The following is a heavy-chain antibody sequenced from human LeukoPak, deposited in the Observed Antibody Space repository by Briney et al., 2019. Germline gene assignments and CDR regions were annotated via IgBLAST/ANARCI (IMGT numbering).Heavy chain of an antibody. J-gene: IGHJ5*02. CDR2: IYTSGST. V-gene: IGHV4-4*09. D-gene: IGHD2-2*02. CDR1: GGSISSYY. CDR3: ARGRYCSSTSCYKSRWFDP. Sequence: SETLSLTCTVSGGSISSYYWSWIRQPPGKGLEWIGYIYTSGSTNYNPSLKSRVTISVDTSKNQFSLKLSSVTAADTAVYYCARGRYCSSTSCYKSRWFDPWGQGTLVTVSS.